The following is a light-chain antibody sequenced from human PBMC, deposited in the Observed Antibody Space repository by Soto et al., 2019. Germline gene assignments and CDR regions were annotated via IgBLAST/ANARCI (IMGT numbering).Light chain of an antibody. J-gene: IGKJ1*01. Sequence: DIQMTQSPSTLSASVGDRITITCRASQSIDRWLAWFQQKPGKAPKLLIYEASSLESGVPSRFSGSGSGTDFTLTISSLQPDDFAAYYCQQYKKYPWAFGQGTKVEIK. V-gene: IGKV1-5*03. CDR1: QSIDRW. CDR2: EAS. CDR3: QQYKKYPWA.